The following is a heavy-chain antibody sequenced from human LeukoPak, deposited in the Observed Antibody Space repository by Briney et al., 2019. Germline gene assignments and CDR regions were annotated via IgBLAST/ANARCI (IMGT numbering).Heavy chain of an antibody. V-gene: IGHV3-23*01. Sequence: GGSLRLSCAASGFTFSNYAMSWVRQAPGKGLEWVSAISGSASSVSSTYHADSVQGRFTISRDNSKNSLYLQMNSLRAEDTAVYYCASANPILLDYYYYYYMDVWGKGTTVTVSS. J-gene: IGHJ6*03. CDR1: GFTFSNYA. D-gene: IGHD3-3*01. CDR3: ASANPILLDYYYYYYMDV. CDR2: ISGSASSVSST.